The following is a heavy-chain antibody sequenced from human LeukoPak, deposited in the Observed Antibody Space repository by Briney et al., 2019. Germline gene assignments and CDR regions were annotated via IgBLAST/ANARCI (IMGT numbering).Heavy chain of an antibody. J-gene: IGHJ4*02. CDR2: ISGSGGST. CDR3: AKLIVVVPAVDY. Sequence: GGSLRLSCAASGFTFSSYAMSWIRQAPGKGLEWVSAISGSGGSTYYADSVKGRFTISRDNSKNTLYLQMNSLRAEDTAVYYCAKLIVVVPAVDYWGQGTLVTVSS. V-gene: IGHV3-23*01. D-gene: IGHD2-2*01. CDR1: GFTFSSYA.